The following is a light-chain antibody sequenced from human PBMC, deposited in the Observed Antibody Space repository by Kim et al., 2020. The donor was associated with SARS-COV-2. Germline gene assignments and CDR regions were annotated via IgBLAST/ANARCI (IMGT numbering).Light chain of an antibody. Sequence: DIQMTQSPSSLSASVGDRVTITCRASQTIKNYLNWFQQKPGEAPKLLIYAASSLQSGVPSRFSGSGSVTDFTLTVSSLEPEDCATYYCQQTYTSPYTFGQGTKVDIK. CDR3: QQTYTSPYT. J-gene: IGKJ2*01. CDR1: QTIKNY. CDR2: AAS. V-gene: IGKV1-39*01.